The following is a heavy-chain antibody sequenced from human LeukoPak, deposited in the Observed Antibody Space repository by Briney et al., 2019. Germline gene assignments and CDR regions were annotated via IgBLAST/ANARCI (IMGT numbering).Heavy chain of an antibody. CDR1: GGTFSSYA. CDR2: IIPIFGTA. J-gene: IGHJ4*02. V-gene: IGHV1-69*13. D-gene: IGHD6-13*01. Sequence: SVKVSCKASGGTFSSYAISWVRQAAGQGLEWMGGIIPIFGTANYAQKFQGRVTITADESTSTAYMELSSLRSEDTAVYYCATIRGYEAAGPKAFDYWGQGTLVTVSS. CDR3: ATIRGYEAAGPKAFDY.